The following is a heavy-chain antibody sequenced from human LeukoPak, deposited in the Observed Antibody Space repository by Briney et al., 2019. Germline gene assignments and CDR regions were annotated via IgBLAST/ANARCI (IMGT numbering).Heavy chain of an antibody. CDR3: ARAVAYGIDTGYFDH. D-gene: IGHD2-8*02. Sequence: SETLSLTCSVSDDSITMYYWSWIRQPAGKGLEWIGRIYTSGSTNYSPSLKSRVTISVDTSKNQFSLKLSSVTAADTAVYYCARAVAYGIDTGYFDHWGQGTLVTVSS. CDR2: IYTSGST. J-gene: IGHJ4*02. CDR1: DDSITMYY. V-gene: IGHV4-4*07.